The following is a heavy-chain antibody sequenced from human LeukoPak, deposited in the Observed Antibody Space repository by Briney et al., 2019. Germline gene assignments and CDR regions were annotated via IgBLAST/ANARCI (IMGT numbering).Heavy chain of an antibody. CDR2: IIPIFGTA. CDR3: ARHYYGGSGAFDI. D-gene: IGHD4-23*01. CDR1: GGTFSSYA. Sequence: SVKVSCKASGGTFSSYAISWVRQAPGQGLEWMGGIIPIFGTANYAQKFQGRVTITADESTSTAYMELSSVTAADTAVYYCARHYYGGSGAFDIWGQGTMVTVSS. V-gene: IGHV1-69*13. J-gene: IGHJ3*02.